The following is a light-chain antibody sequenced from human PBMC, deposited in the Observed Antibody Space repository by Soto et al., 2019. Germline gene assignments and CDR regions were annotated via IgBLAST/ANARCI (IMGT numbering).Light chain of an antibody. Sequence: DIQVTQSPSSLSASLGDRGTITCLTSQNINIFLNCYQQKPGRAPMVVISAASNLESGVPSRFSGRGSGTEFTLTISNLQPGDSALYFCQESYYTPLAFGGGTKVDIK. J-gene: IGKJ4*01. CDR3: QESYYTPLA. CDR1: QNINIF. CDR2: AAS. V-gene: IGKV1-39*01.